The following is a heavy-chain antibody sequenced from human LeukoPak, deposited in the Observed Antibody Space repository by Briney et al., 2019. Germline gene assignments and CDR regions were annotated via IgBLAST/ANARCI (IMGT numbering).Heavy chain of an antibody. CDR1: GGSISTYY. V-gene: IGHV4-59*12. CDR2: VSYSGST. Sequence: PSETLSLTCTVSGGSISTYYWTWIRQPPGKGLEWIGYVSYSGSTDYNPSLKSRLTISVDTSKNQFSLKLSSVTAADTAVYYCARDKCSSTSCSSYDAFDIWGQGTMVTVSS. CDR3: ARDKCSSTSCSSYDAFDI. D-gene: IGHD2-2*01. J-gene: IGHJ3*02.